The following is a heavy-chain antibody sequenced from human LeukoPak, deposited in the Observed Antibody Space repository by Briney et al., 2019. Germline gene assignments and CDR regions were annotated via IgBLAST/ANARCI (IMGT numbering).Heavy chain of an antibody. D-gene: IGHD6-19*01. CDR3: ARDGDSSGWSPWYYYGMDV. J-gene: IGHJ6*02. V-gene: IGHV3-33*01. CDR2: IWNDGSNK. Sequence: PGGSLRLSCAASGFTFSSYGMHWVRQAPGKGLEWVAVIWNDGSNKYYADSVKGRFTISRDNSKNTLYLQMNSLRAEDTAVYYCARDGDSSGWSPWYYYGMDVWGQGTTVTVSS. CDR1: GFTFSSYG.